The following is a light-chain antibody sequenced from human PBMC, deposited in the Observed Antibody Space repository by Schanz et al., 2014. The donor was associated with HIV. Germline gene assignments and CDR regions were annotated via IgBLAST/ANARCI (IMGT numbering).Light chain of an antibody. CDR2: GNN. CDR3: LSYDNTLSGSRI. J-gene: IGLJ2*01. V-gene: IGLV1-40*01. Sequence: QSVLTQPPSVSGAPGQRVSISCTGNTSNIGAGYDVHWYLQLPGSAPKLLIYGNNNRPSGVPDRFSGSKSGTSASLAITGLQAEDEADYYCLSYDNTLSGSRIFGGGTKLTVL. CDR1: TSNIGAGYD.